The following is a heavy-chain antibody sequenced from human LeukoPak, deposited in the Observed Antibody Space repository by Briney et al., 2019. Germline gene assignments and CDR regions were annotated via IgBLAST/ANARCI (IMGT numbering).Heavy chain of an antibody. CDR2: MNPNSGNT. CDR3: ARGPNKSDGGNSGSAWFDP. D-gene: IGHD4-23*01. V-gene: IGHV1-8*01. CDR1: GYTFTTCD. J-gene: IGHJ5*02. Sequence: AASVKVSCKASGYTFTTCDINWVRQATGQGLEWMGWMNPNSGNTGYAQKFQGRVTMTRNTSISTAYMELSSLRSEDTAVYYCARGPNKSDGGNSGSAWFDPWGQGTLVTVSS.